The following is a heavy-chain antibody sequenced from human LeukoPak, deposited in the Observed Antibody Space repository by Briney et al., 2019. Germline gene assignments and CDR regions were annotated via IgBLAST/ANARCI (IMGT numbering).Heavy chain of an antibody. Sequence: GSSVKVSCKASGGTFISYAISWVRQAPGQGLEWMGRIIPILGIANYAQKFQGRVTITADKSTSTAYMELSSLRSEDTAVYYCARDPPLDAFDIWGQGTMVTVSS. CDR2: IIPILGIA. V-gene: IGHV1-69*04. J-gene: IGHJ3*02. CDR3: ARDPPLDAFDI. CDR1: GGTFISYA.